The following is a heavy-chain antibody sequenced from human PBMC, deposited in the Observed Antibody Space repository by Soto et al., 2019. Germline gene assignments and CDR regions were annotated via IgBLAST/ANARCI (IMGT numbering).Heavy chain of an antibody. Sequence: EVHLVESGGGLVQPGRSLRLSCAASGFPFDDYVMHWVRQAPGKGLEWVSRISWNSGSITYADSVKGRFTVSRDNAKNSLYLQMNTLRAEDTALYYCTRDVGSTGRSWFDPWGQGTLVTVSS. CDR1: GFPFDDYV. J-gene: IGHJ5*02. D-gene: IGHD2-8*02. CDR3: TRDVGSTGRSWFDP. CDR2: ISWNSGSI. V-gene: IGHV3-9*01.